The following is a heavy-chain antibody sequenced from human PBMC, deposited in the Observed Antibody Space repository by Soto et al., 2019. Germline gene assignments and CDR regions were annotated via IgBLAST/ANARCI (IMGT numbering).Heavy chain of an antibody. CDR1: GGSIISSSYC. CDR3: ASPVDYGGNSGHAFDI. D-gene: IGHD4-17*01. CDR2: IYNSRTT. J-gene: IGHJ3*02. Sequence: SETLSLTCTVSGGSIISSSYCWGWIRQPPGKGLEWIGNIYNSRTTYYNPSLKSRVTISADTSKNQFSLKLSSVTAADTAVYYCASPVDYGGNSGHAFDIWGQGTTVTASS. V-gene: IGHV4-39*01.